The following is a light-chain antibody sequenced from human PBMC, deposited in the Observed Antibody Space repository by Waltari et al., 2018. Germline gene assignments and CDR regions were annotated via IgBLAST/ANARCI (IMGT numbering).Light chain of an antibody. CDR1: RSDVGGFNY. Sequence: QSALTQPASVSGSPGQSITIPCPGTRSDVGGFNYVSWYQKHPGKSPKLMTYDVSNRPSGVSNRVSGSKSGNTASLTISGLQAEDEADYYCSSYTSSSTVVFGGGTKLTVL. CDR3: SSYTSSSTVV. V-gene: IGLV2-14*03. CDR2: DVS. J-gene: IGLJ2*01.